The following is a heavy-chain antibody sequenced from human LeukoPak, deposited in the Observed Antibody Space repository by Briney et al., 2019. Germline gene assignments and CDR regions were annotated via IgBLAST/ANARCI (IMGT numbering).Heavy chain of an antibody. V-gene: IGHV4-39*01. D-gene: IGHD2-15*01. CDR2: IYNSGST. CDR1: GGSISSSSSY. CDR3: ASASVYCSGGSCYSVYFQH. Sequence: SETLSLTCTVSGGSISSSSSYWGWIRQPPGKGLEWIGSIYNSGSTYYNPSLKSRVTISVDTSKNQFSLKLSSMTAADTTVYYCASASVYCSGGSCYSVYFQHWGQGTLVTVSS. J-gene: IGHJ1*01.